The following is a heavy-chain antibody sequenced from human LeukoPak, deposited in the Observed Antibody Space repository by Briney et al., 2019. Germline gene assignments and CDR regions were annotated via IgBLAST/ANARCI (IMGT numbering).Heavy chain of an antibody. Sequence: GGSLRLSCAASGFTFSSYGMHWVRQAPGKGLEWVAVIRYDGSNKYYADSVKGRFTISRDNSKNTLYLQMNSLRAEDTAVYYCAKDLRSSFFDYWGQGTLVTVSS. CDR1: GFTFSSYG. CDR3: AKDLRSSFFDY. J-gene: IGHJ4*02. V-gene: IGHV3-30*02. CDR2: IRYDGSNK. D-gene: IGHD6-13*01.